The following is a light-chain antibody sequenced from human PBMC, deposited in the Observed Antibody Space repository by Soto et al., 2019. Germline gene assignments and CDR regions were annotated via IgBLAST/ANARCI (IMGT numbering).Light chain of an antibody. CDR1: QSVGSN. J-gene: IGKJ4*01. CDR3: QQCYSWPLT. V-gene: IGKV3-11*01. CDR2: DAS. Sequence: EIVLTQSPATLSLSPGERATLSCRASQSVGSNLAWYQQKPGQAPRLLIYDASNRVADFPSRFSGSGSGTDFTLTFSSLEAEDFALYFCQQCYSWPLTFGGGTKVEIK.